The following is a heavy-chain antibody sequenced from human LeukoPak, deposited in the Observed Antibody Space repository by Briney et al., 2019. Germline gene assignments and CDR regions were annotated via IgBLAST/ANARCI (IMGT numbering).Heavy chain of an antibody. Sequence: SSEALSLTCTVSGGSISRFYWSWIRQPPGKGLEWIGFIYYGGNTNYNPSLRSRVTISIDTSKSQFSLKMSSVTAADTAVYYCARGGSYDFWSGYLEWGQGTQVTVSS. CDR2: IYYGGNT. D-gene: IGHD3-3*01. V-gene: IGHV4-59*01. CDR3: ARGGSYDFWSGYLE. J-gene: IGHJ4*02. CDR1: GGSISRFY.